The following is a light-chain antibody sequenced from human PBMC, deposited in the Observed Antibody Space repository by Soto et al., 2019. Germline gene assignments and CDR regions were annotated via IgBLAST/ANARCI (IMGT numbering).Light chain of an antibody. V-gene: IGKV3-15*01. CDR1: QSVSSN. CDR3: QQYNNWPQT. CDR2: AAS. J-gene: IGKJ1*01. Sequence: EIVMTQAPATLSVSLGERATLSCRAGQSVSSNLAWYQQKPGQAPRLLIYAASTRATGIPARFSGSGSGTEFTLTISSLQSEDFAAYYCQQYNNWPQTFGQGTKVDIK.